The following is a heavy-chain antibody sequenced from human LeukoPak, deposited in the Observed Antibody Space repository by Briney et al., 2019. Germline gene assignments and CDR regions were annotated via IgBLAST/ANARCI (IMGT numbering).Heavy chain of an antibody. J-gene: IGHJ4*02. CDR2: IRYDGSNK. D-gene: IGHD6-6*01. CDR3: AKAIHSSSSGVVDY. Sequence: GGSLRLSSAASGFIFSNYAMHWVRQAPGKGLEWVTFIRYDGSNKYYAESVRGRFTISRDNSKNTLYLQMNSLRAEDTAVYYCAKAIHSSSSGVVDYWGQGTLVTVSS. V-gene: IGHV3-30*02. CDR1: GFIFSNYA.